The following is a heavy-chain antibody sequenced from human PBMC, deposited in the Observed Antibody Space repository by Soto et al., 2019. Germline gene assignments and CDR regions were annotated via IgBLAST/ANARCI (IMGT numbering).Heavy chain of an antibody. V-gene: IGHV1-2*02. J-gene: IGHJ6*02. CDR1: GYTFIGHY. D-gene: IGHD1-7*01. CDR2: TNPSSGAT. CDR3: AREAGTTGNYCFGMDA. Sequence: QVQLVQSGAEVKKPGASVKVSCKASGYTFIGHYLHWVRQAPGQGLEWLGWTNPSSGATNFAQKFQGRVPMTRDTSISTAYLELSILRSDDTAIYYCAREAGTTGNYCFGMDAWGQGTTVTVSS.